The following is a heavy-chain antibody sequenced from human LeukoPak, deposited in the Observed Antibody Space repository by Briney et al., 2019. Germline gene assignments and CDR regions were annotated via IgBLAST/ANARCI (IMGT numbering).Heavy chain of an antibody. CDR1: GGTFSSYA. CDR3: ARDVLLWFGELFFDY. Sequence: ASVKVSCKASGGTFSSYAISWVRQAPGQGLEWMGWISAYNGNTNYAQKLQGRVTMTTDTSTSTAYMELRSLRSDDTAVYYCARDVLLWFGELFFDYWGQGTLVTVSS. D-gene: IGHD3-10*01. CDR2: ISAYNGNT. J-gene: IGHJ4*02. V-gene: IGHV1-18*01.